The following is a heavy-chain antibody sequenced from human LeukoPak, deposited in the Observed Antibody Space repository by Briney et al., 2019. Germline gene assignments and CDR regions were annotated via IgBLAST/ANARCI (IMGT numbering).Heavy chain of an antibody. CDR1: GFTFIGST. Sequence: GGSLRLSCAASGFTFIGSTIHWARQASGRGLEWVGRVRSKAETYATAYAASVKGRFTLSRDDLKNMAYLEMDSLKTEDTAVYYCATSRYYYHSHRAAFDTWGQGTMVTVSS. V-gene: IGHV3-73*01. CDR3: ATSRYYYHSHRAAFDT. D-gene: IGHD3-22*01. J-gene: IGHJ3*02. CDR2: VRSKAETYAT.